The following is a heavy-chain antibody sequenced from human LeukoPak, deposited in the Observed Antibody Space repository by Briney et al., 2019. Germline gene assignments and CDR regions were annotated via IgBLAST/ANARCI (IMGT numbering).Heavy chain of an antibody. CDR2: IYHSGNT. J-gene: IGHJ5*02. V-gene: IGHV4-38-2*02. CDR1: GYSISTSYY. Sequence: SETLSLTCTVSGYSISTSYYWGWIRPPPGKGLEWIGSIYHSGNTYYNPSLKSRVTISVDTSKNQFSLKLSSVTAADTAVYYCARTPTIAVAGKGWFDPWGQGTLVTVSS. CDR3: ARTPTIAVAGKGWFDP. D-gene: IGHD6-19*01.